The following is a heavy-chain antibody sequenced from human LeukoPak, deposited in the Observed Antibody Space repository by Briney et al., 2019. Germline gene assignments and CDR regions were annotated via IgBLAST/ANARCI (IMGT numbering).Heavy chain of an antibody. CDR1: GFTFSSYD. CDR2: IGTAGDT. Sequence: GGSLRLSCAASGFTFSSYDMHWVRQATGKGLEWVSAIGTAGDTYYPGSVKGRFTISRENAKNSLYLQMNSLRAGDTAVYYCAREGAGTTRDAFDIWGQGTMVTVSS. J-gene: IGHJ3*02. D-gene: IGHD1-1*01. V-gene: IGHV3-13*01. CDR3: AREGAGTTRDAFDI.